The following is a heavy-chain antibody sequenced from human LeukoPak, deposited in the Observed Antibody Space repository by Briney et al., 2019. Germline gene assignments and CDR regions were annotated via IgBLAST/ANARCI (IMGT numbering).Heavy chain of an antibody. CDR3: ASEPHGDYAFDI. J-gene: IGHJ3*02. CDR1: GFTLSSYW. V-gene: IGHV3-7*01. D-gene: IGHD4-17*01. Sequence: GGSLRLSCAASGFTLSSYWMSWVRQAPGKGLEWVANIKQDGSEKYYVDSVKGRFTISRDNAKNSLYLQMNSLRAEDTAVYYCASEPHGDYAFDIWGQGTMVTVSS. CDR2: IKQDGSEK.